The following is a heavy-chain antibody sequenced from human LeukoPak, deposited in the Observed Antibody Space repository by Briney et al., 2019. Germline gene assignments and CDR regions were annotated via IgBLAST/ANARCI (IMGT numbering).Heavy chain of an antibody. J-gene: IGHJ4*02. Sequence: GESLKISCKGSGYNFANYWIGWVRQMPGKGLEWMGIIYPGDSDTRYSPSFQGHVTISADKSISTAYLQWSSMKASDTAMYYCARPPSGSTTGNFDYWGQGTLVTVSS. D-gene: IGHD1-26*01. CDR2: IYPGDSDT. CDR1: GYNFANYW. V-gene: IGHV5-51*01. CDR3: ARPPSGSTTGNFDY.